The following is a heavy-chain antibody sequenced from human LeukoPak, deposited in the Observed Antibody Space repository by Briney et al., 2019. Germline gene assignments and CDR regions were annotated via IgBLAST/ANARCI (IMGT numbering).Heavy chain of an antibody. CDR3: AARGASSSSLRPLDF. D-gene: IGHD6-6*01. Sequence: ASVKVSCKASGYTFTTYDINWVRQAPGQGPEWMGWMNPNSGNTGYAQKFQGRVTMTRNTPISTAYMELSSLRSEDTAVYYCAARGASSSSLRPLDFWGQGTLVTVSS. CDR2: MNPNSGNT. J-gene: IGHJ4*02. CDR1: GYTFTTYD. V-gene: IGHV1-8*01.